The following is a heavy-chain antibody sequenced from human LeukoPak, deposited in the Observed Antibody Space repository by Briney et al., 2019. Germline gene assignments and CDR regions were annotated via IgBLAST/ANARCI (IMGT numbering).Heavy chain of an antibody. CDR2: ISYDGSNK. D-gene: IGHD3-10*01. V-gene: IGHV3-30-3*01. J-gene: IGHJ6*02. Sequence: GRSLRLSCAASGFTFSSYAMHWVRQAPGKGLEWVAVISYDGSNKYYADSVKGRFTISRDNSKKTLYLQMNSLRAEDTAVYYCARDVDGGSGSYVDDYYYGMDVWGQGTTVTVSS. CDR1: GFTFSSYA. CDR3: ARDVDGGSGSYVDDYYYGMDV.